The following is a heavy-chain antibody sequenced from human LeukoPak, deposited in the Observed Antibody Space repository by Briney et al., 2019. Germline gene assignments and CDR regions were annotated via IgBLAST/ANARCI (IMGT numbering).Heavy chain of an antibody. D-gene: IGHD3-22*01. CDR2: ISGNGGTT. Sequence: GGSLRLSCAASGFTFSSYAMNWVRQAPGKGLEWVSAISGNGGTTYYADSVKGRFIISRDNSKNTLYLQMNSLRAEDTAVYYCAKDYYDSSGYSNHDAFDIWGQGTMVTVSS. J-gene: IGHJ3*02. CDR1: GFTFSSYA. V-gene: IGHV3-23*01. CDR3: AKDYYDSSGYSNHDAFDI.